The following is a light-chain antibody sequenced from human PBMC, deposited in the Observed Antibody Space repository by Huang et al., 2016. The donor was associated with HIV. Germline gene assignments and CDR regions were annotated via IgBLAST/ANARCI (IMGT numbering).Light chain of an antibody. J-gene: IGKJ1*01. CDR2: KAS. V-gene: IGKV1-5*03. CDR3: QQYNSYPWT. CDR1: QSISTW. Sequence: DIQMTQSPSTLSASVGDRVTITFRASQSISTWLAWYQQKPGKAPNLLIYKASTLESGVPPTFSGSGAGTEFTLTSSSLQADDFATYYCQQYNSYPWTFGQGTKVEIK.